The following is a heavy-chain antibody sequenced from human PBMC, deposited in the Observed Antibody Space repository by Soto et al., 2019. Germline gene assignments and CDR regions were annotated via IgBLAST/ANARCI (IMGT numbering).Heavy chain of an antibody. CDR3: AREYYDFWSGYLTYYGMDG. CDR1: GGSISSGDYY. CDR2: IYYSGST. V-gene: IGHV4-30-4*01. Sequence: PSETLSLTCTVSGGSISSGDYYWSWIRQPPGKGLEWIGYIYYSGSTYYNPSLKSRVTISVDTSKNQFSLKLSSVTAADTAVYYCAREYYDFWSGYLTYYGMDGWGQGTTVTVSS. J-gene: IGHJ6*02. D-gene: IGHD3-3*01.